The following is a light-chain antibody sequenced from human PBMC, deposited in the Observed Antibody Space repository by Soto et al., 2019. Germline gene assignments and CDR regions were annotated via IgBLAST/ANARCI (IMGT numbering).Light chain of an antibody. Sequence: QSALTQPASVSGSPGQSITISCTGTSSDVGGYNYVSWYQQYPGKAPKLMIYEVTNRPSGVSNRFSGSKSGNTASLTISGLQDEDEADYYCNSYTSSSTVVFGGGTQLTVL. V-gene: IGLV2-14*01. J-gene: IGLJ2*01. CDR3: NSYTSSSTVV. CDR1: SSDVGGYNY. CDR2: EVT.